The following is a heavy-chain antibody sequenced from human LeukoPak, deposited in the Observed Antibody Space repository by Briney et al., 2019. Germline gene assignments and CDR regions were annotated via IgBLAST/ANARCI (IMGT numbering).Heavy chain of an antibody. Sequence: GGSLRLSCAASGFTFSSYAMHWVRQAPGKGLEWVAVISYDGSNKYYADSVKGRFTISRDNSRNSLYIQMNSLRTEDTAVYYCVKDQGQVYGYFDSWGQGTLDTVSS. D-gene: IGHD6-6*01. CDR2: ISYDGSNK. CDR1: GFTFSSYA. J-gene: IGHJ4*02. V-gene: IGHV3-30-3*01. CDR3: VKDQGQVYGYFDS.